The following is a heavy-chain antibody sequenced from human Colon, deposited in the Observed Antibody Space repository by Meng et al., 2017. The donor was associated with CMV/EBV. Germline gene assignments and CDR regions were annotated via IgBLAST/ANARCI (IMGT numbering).Heavy chain of an antibody. D-gene: IGHD2-2*03. CDR3: VRDGWGADVFDI. CDR2: TNSDGSKT. CDR1: GFIFSKYW. Sequence: GGSLRLSCAASGFIFSKYWMHWARQAPGKGLVWVSRTNSDGSKTTYADSVKGRFTISRDNAKNTLDLEMQSLRAEDTAIYYCVRDGWGADVFDIWGQGTMVTVSS. V-gene: IGHV3-74*01. J-gene: IGHJ3*02.